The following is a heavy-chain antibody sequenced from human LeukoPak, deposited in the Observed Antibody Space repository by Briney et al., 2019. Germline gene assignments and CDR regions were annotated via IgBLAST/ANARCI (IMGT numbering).Heavy chain of an antibody. J-gene: IGHJ2*01. V-gene: IGHV3-30*18. D-gene: IGHD4-17*01. Sequence: GGSLRLSCAASGFTFSSYGMHWVRQAPGKGLEWVAGVSYDGSSKYYRDSVKGRFTIYRDNSKNTLDLQMNSLRPEDTAVFYCAKGDHGDYWYLDLWGRGTLVTVSS. CDR2: VSYDGSSK. CDR1: GFTFSSYG. CDR3: AKGDHGDYWYLDL.